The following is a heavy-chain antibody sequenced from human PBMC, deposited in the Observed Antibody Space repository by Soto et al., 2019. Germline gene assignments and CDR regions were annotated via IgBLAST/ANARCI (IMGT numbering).Heavy chain of an antibody. J-gene: IGHJ4*02. CDR3: AHRQLYNGAWNEGTFDY. D-gene: IGHD1-1*01. V-gene: IGHV2-5*02. Sequence: QITLKESGPPLVKPTQTLTLTCTFSGFSLTTRPVGVGWIRQPPGQALEWVALIYWDDDKRYNPSLKTRVTSTKDTSKNEVVLTMTNMDPVDTATYYCAHRQLYNGAWNEGTFDYWGQGALVTVSS. CDR1: GFSLTTRPVG. CDR2: IYWDDDK.